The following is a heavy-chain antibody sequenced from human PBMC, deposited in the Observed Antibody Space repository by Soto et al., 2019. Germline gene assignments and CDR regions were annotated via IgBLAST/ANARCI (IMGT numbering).Heavy chain of an antibody. J-gene: IGHJ4*02. D-gene: IGHD1-26*01. CDR1: GYTFTGYY. Sequence: QVQLVQSGAEVKKLGASVKVSCKASGYTFTGYYMHWVRQAPGQGLEWMGWVNPNSGGTKYAQKFQGRVTMTRDTSISTDYMELSRLRSDDTAMYYCARIIVGATGVFDYWGQGTLVTVSS. CDR2: VNPNSGGT. V-gene: IGHV1-2*02. CDR3: ARIIVGATGVFDY.